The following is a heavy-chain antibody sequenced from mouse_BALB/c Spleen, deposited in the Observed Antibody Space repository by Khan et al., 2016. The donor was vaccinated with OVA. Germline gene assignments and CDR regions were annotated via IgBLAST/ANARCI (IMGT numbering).Heavy chain of an antibody. J-gene: IGHJ4*01. D-gene: IGHD2-13*01. CDR2: ISSTGST. CDR3: ARSLYYSDSYAMDY. V-gene: IGHV3-2*02. CDR1: GYSITSDDA. Sequence: EVQLQESGPGLVKPSQSLSLTCTVTGYSITSDDAWNWIRQLPGNKLEWMGYISSTGSTSYNPSLKSRISITRDTSKNQFFLHLNSVTTEDTATXYCARSLYYSDSYAMDYWGQGTSVTVSS.